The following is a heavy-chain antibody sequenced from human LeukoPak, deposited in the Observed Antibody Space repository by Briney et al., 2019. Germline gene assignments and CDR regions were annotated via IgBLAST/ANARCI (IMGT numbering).Heavy chain of an antibody. Sequence: GRSLRLSCAASGFTFSSYAMHWVRQAPGKGLEWVSAISGSGGSTYYADSVKGRFTISRDNSKNTLYLQMNSLRAEDTAVYYCAKDGDYYDSSGYYDYWGQGTLVTVSS. V-gene: IGHV3-23*01. CDR2: ISGSGGST. CDR1: GFTFSSYA. D-gene: IGHD3-22*01. CDR3: AKDGDYYDSSGYYDY. J-gene: IGHJ4*02.